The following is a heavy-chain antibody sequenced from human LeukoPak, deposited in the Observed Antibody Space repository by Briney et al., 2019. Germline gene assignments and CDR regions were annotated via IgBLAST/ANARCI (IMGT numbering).Heavy chain of an antibody. V-gene: IGHV3-23*01. J-gene: IGHJ4*02. D-gene: IGHD3-22*01. CDR2: ISGSGGTT. Sequence: GGSLRLSCAASGFTFSSYAMSWVRQAPGKGLEWVSAISGSGGTTYYADSVKGRFTISRDNSKNTLYLRMDSLRAEDTAVYYCAKGLYYYDSSGPYYFDYWGQGTLVTVSS. CDR3: AKGLYYYDSSGPYYFDY. CDR1: GFTFSSYA.